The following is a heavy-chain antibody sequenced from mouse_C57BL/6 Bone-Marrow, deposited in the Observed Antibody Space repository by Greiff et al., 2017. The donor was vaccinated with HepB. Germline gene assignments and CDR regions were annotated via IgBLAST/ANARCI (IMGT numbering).Heavy chain of an antibody. CDR2: INYDGSST. J-gene: IGHJ1*03. D-gene: IGHD2-10*01. V-gene: IGHV5-16*01. Sequence: EVKVVESEGGLVQPGSSMKLSCTASGFTFSDYYMAWVRQVPEKGLEWVANINYDGSSTYYLDSLKSRFIISRDNAKNILYLQMSSLKSEDTATYYCARDGDPTGYFDVWGTGTTVTVSS. CDR1: GFTFSDYY. CDR3: ARDGDPTGYFDV.